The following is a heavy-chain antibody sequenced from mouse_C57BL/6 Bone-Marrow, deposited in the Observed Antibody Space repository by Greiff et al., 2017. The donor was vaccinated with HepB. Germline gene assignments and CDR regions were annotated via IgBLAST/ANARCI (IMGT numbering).Heavy chain of an antibody. J-gene: IGHJ2*01. CDR2: INPSTGGT. D-gene: IGHD3-2*02. CDR3: ARPAQASYFDY. Sequence: EVKVVESGPELVKPGASVKISCKASGYSFTGYYMHWVKQSSEKSLEWIGEINPSTGGTSYNQKFKGKATLTVDKSSSTAYMQLKSLTSEDSAVYYCARPAQASYFDYWGQGTTLTVSS. CDR1: GYSFTGYY. V-gene: IGHV1-43*01.